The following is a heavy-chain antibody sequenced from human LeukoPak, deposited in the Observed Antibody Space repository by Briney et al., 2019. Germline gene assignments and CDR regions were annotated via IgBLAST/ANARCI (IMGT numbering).Heavy chain of an antibody. CDR3: ARVREATIASFFDY. D-gene: IGHD6-13*01. V-gene: IGHV4-31*11. Sequence: SETLSLTCAVSGDSISSGDYYWTWIRQHPGKGLEWNRCIYYSGSTYYNLSLKSRVIISEDTSKNHFSLKLSSVTAADTAVYYCARVREATIASFFDYWGQGILVTVSS. J-gene: IGHJ4*02. CDR2: IYYSGST. CDR1: GDSISSGDYY.